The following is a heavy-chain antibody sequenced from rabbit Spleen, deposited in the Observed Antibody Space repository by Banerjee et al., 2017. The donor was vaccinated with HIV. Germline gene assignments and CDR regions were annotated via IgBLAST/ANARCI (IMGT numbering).Heavy chain of an antibody. D-gene: IGHD1-1*01. CDR1: AFSFSGDYY. CDR3: ARDVNIKDYRSYFDL. CDR2: IDADDSGNT. J-gene: IGHJ4*01. V-gene: IGHV1S40*01. Sequence: QSLEESGGDLVKPEGSLTLTCAASAFSFSGDYYMCWVRQAPGKGLEWISCIDADDSGNTYYASWAKGRFTISKTPSTAVTLQMTSLTAADTATYFCARDVNIKDYRSYFDLWGPGTLVTVS.